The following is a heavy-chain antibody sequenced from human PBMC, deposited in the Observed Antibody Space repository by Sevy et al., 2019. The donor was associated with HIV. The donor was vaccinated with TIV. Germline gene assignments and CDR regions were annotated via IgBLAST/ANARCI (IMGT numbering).Heavy chain of an antibody. CDR3: ARHCTGSSCSHAFDI. J-gene: IGHJ3*02. D-gene: IGHD2-15*01. CDR2: ITHSGGT. Sequence: SETLSLTCAVYSGSFSGYYWSWIRQPPGKGLEWIGEITHSGGTNYNPSLKSRVTISGDTSKNQFSLNLNSVTAADTAVYYCARHCTGSSCSHAFDIWGQVTMVTVSS. V-gene: IGHV4-34*01. CDR1: SGSFSGYY.